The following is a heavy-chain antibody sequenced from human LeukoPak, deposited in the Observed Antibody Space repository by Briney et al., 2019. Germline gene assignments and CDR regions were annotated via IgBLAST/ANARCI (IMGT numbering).Heavy chain of an antibody. CDR3: ARDRYYDFWSGWYNWFDP. V-gene: IGHV1-69*06. Sequence: ASVKVSCKASGGTFSSYAISWVRQAPGQGLGWMGGIIPIFGTANYAQKFQGRVTITADKSTSTAYMELSSLRSEDTAVYCGARDRYYDFWSGWYNWFDPWGQGTLVTVSS. CDR1: GGTFSSYA. J-gene: IGHJ5*02. CDR2: IIPIFGTA. D-gene: IGHD3-3*01.